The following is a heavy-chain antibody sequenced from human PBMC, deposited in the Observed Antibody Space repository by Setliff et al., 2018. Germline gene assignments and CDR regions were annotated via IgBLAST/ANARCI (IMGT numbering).Heavy chain of an antibody. J-gene: IGHJ5*02. CDR2: IRYDGSNK. D-gene: IGHD4-17*01. Sequence: GGSLRLSCAASGFIFSNYGMYWVRQAPGKGLEWVAFIRYDGSNKYYADSVKGRFTISRDNSKNTLYLQMNGLRAEDSALYYCAKDPNGDFFGAFDTWGQGALVTVSS. V-gene: IGHV3-30*02. CDR3: AKDPNGDFFGAFDT. CDR1: GFIFSNYG.